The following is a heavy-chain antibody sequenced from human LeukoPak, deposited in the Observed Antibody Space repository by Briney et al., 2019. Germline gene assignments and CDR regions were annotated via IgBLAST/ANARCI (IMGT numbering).Heavy chain of an antibody. D-gene: IGHD4-17*01. Sequence: SVKVSCKASGGTFSSYAISWVRQAPGQGLEWMGGIIPIFGTANYAQKFQGRVTITADESASTAYMELSSLRSADTAVYYCARGSDGDYGGVYWGQGTLVTVSS. CDR1: GGTFSSYA. V-gene: IGHV1-69*13. CDR3: ARGSDGDYGGVY. CDR2: IIPIFGTA. J-gene: IGHJ4*02.